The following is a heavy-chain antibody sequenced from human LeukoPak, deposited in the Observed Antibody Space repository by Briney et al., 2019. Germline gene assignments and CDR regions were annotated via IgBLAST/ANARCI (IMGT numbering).Heavy chain of an antibody. V-gene: IGHV3-53*01. CDR2: IYSGGST. CDR3: ARGSTYYYGMDV. Sequence: PGGSLRLSCAASGFTVSSNYMSWVRQAPGKGLKWVSVIYSGGSTYYADSVKGRFTISRDNSKNTLYLQMNSLRAEDTAVYYCARGSTYYYGMDVWGQGTTVTVSS. J-gene: IGHJ6*02. CDR1: GFTVSSNY.